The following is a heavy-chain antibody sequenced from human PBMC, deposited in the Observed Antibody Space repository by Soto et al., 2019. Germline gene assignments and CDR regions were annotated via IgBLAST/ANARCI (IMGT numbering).Heavy chain of an antibody. CDR2: VWQSGNT. D-gene: IGHD3-3*01. J-gene: IGHJ4*01. CDR3: ARDRGAGSYTGFDY. Sequence: PSETLSLTCTVSGGSISSRNWWMWVRQPPGKGLEWIGEVWQSGNTNYNPSFKSRVTMSVDKSNNRFFLKLTSVTAADTAIYYCARDRGAGSYTGFDYWGQGILVTVSS. CDR1: GGSISSRNW. V-gene: IGHV4-4*02.